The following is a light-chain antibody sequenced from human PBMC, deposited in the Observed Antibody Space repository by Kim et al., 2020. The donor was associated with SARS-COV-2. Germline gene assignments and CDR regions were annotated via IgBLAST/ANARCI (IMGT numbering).Light chain of an antibody. CDR1: TSNIGAGYD. CDR3: QSYDSSLSGWL. J-gene: IGLJ3*02. Sequence: QSVLTQPPSVSGAPGQRVTFSCTGSTSNIGAGYDVHWYQQLPGTAPKLLIFGNTNRPSGVPDRFSGSKSGTSASLAITGLQAEDEADYYCQSYDSSLSGWLFGGGTKLTVL. V-gene: IGLV1-40*01. CDR2: GNT.